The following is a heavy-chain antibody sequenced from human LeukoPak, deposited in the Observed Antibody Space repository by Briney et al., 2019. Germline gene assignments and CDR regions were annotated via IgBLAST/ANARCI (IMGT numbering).Heavy chain of an antibody. D-gene: IGHD2-15*01. V-gene: IGHV3-30-3*01. CDR3: ARVGGAILLVGEDGMDV. CDR2: ISYDGSNK. J-gene: IGHJ6*02. Sequence: PGGSLRLSCAASGFTFSSYAMHWVRQAPGKGLEWVAVISYDGSNKYYADSGKGRFTISRDNTKNSLYLEMNSLRGEETAVYYCARVGGAILLVGEDGMDVWGQGTTVTVSS. CDR1: GFTFSSYA.